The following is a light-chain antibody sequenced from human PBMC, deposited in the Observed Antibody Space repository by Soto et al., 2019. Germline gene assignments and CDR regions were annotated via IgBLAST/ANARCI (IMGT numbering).Light chain of an antibody. V-gene: IGKV1-39*01. CDR1: EDINVY. CDR2: SAS. Sequence: DIQMTQSPSSVSASIGDTVIITCRAREDINVYLNWYQHKPGEVPKLLIYSASTLHSGVPSRFTGSGSETDVTLTIRGLQPEDFATYYCQHGYVAPYSFGQGTKVDI. CDR3: QHGYVAPYS. J-gene: IGKJ2*03.